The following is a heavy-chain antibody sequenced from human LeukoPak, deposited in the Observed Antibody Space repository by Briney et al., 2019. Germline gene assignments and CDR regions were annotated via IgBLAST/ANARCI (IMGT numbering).Heavy chain of an antibody. V-gene: IGHV3-7*01. CDR1: GFTFADYW. J-gene: IGHJ4*02. CDR3: GRERNWGGSEGDY. CDR2: IRQDESEK. D-gene: IGHD3-16*01. Sequence: GGSLRLSCTASGFTFADYWMTWVRQAPGKGLEWVANIRQDESEKYYVDSVKGRFTISRDNTPNSLYLHMNSLRADDTAVYYWGRERNWGGSEGDYWGQGTLVTVSS.